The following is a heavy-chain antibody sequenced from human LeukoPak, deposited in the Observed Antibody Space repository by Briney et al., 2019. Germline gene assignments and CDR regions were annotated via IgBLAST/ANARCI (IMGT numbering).Heavy chain of an antibody. Sequence: GSLRLSCAASGFTFSSYWMHWVRQAPGEGLVWVSRINGDGSTTTYADSVKGRFTISRDNAKNTLYLQMNSLRAEDTAVYYCARDGYYSGYWGQGTLVTVSS. D-gene: IGHD3-22*01. J-gene: IGHJ4*02. CDR3: ARDGYYSGY. CDR2: INGDGSTT. V-gene: IGHV3-74*01. CDR1: GFTFSSYW.